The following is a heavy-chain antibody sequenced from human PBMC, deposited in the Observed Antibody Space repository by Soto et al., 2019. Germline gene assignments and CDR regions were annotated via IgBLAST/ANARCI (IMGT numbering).Heavy chain of an antibody. CDR2: INAGNGNT. D-gene: IGHD6-13*01. CDR3: ARVAAAGTPQYYFAY. Sequence: EASVKVSCKASGYTFTSYAMHWVRQAPGQRLEWMGWINAGNGNTKYSQKFQGRVTITRDTSASTAYMELSSLRSEDTAVYYCARVAAAGTPQYYFAYWGQGTLVTVSS. V-gene: IGHV1-3*01. J-gene: IGHJ4*02. CDR1: GYTFTSYA.